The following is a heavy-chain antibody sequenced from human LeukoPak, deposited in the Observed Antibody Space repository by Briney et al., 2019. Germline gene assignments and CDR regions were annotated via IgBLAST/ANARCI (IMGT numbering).Heavy chain of an antibody. CDR1: GFTFISYV. D-gene: IGHD2-21*02. Sequence: PGGSLRLSCAASGFTFISYVMSWVRQAPGKGLEWVSSIKSSDGSTYYADSVKGRFTISRDNSKNTLHLQMRSLRAEDTAVYFCAKDGCGGDCSWYFDLWGRGTLITVSS. J-gene: IGHJ2*01. CDR3: AKDGCGGDCSWYFDL. V-gene: IGHV3-23*01. CDR2: IKSSDGST.